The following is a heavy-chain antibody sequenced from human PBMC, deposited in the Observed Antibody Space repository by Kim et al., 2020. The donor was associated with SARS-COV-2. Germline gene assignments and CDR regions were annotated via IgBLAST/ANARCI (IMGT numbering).Heavy chain of an antibody. V-gene: IGHV4-59*01. CDR2: VFDSGST. D-gene: IGHD3-22*01. CDR3: ARGKYYYAGSGNHRFWYF. J-gene: IGHJ2*01. CDR1: GGSISYYY. Sequence: SETLSLTCTVSGGSISYYYWSWIRQPPGKGLEWIGSVFDSGSTNYSPYLKSRVTISLGTYKKQFSLQLTSVTAADTAVYYCARGKYYYAGSGNHRFWYF.